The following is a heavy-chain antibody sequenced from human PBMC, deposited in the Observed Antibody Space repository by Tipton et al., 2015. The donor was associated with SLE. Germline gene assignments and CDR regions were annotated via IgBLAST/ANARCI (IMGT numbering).Heavy chain of an antibody. CDR3: AKGSGWYQD. D-gene: IGHD6-19*01. CDR2: LDDSGNT. Sequence: TLSLTCIVSGDSLSSSYWRWIRQPPGKGLEWIGSLDDSGNTNYNPSLRSRVTMSIDTSKSQFSLKLSSVTAADTAVFYCAKGSGWYQDWGQGTLVTVSS. V-gene: IGHV4-59*01. J-gene: IGHJ4*02. CDR1: GDSLSSSY.